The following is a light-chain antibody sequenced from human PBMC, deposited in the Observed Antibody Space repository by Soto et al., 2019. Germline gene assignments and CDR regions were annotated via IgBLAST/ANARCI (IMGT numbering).Light chain of an antibody. CDR3: CSYAGSSNWV. J-gene: IGLJ3*02. Sequence: QSVLTQPASVSGSPGQSITISCTGTSSDIGIYNLVSWYQQLPGGAPKLLIYEVTKRPSEIAGRFSASKSGNTASLTISGLQPDDEAQFYCCSYAGSSNWVFGGGTKLTVL. V-gene: IGLV2-23*02. CDR2: EVT. CDR1: SSDIGIYNL.